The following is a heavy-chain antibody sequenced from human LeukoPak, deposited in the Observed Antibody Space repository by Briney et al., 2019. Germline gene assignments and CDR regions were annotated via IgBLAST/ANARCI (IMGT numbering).Heavy chain of an antibody. CDR3: ARLRYSSGWPHPTPNWFDP. CDR1: GGTFSSYA. J-gene: IGHJ5*02. CDR2: IIPIFGTA. V-gene: IGHV1-69*13. Sequence: GASVKVSCKASGGTFSSYAISWVRQAPGQGLEWMGGIIPIFGTANYAQKFQGRVTITADESTSTAYMELSSLRSEDTAVYYCARLRYSSGWPHPTPNWFDPWGQGTLVTVSS. D-gene: IGHD6-19*01.